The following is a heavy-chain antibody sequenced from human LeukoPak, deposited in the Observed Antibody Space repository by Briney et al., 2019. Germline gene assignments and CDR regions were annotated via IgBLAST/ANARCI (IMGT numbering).Heavy chain of an antibody. CDR3: ARFVDHSTYYFDA. Sequence: GGSLTLSCAVSVCAFRTYTEVWVRVAPGEGLEWVWSISPAIKYIYYRDSLSGRFTISRDNAQNSLYLQMNSLRVEDTAGYFCARFVDHSTYYFDAWGQGTLVIVAS. J-gene: IGHJ4*02. CDR2: ISPAIKYI. D-gene: IGHD1-14*01. V-gene: IGHV3-21*01. CDR1: VCAFRTYT.